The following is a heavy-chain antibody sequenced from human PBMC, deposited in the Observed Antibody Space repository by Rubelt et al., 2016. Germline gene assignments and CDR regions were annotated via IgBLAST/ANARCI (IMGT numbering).Heavy chain of an antibody. Sequence: QVQLQESGPGLVKPSQTLSLTCAVSGGSISSPGYSWTWIRQTPGKGLEWIGYVYYTGSTFYNPSLQSRVTISVDTSKNQFSLKLTSLAAAERGVYFCAGDTGNYRTDYWGQGSLVTVSS. D-gene: IGHD2-8*02. CDR3: AGDTGNYRTDY. V-gene: IGHV4-30-4*07. CDR2: VYYTGST. CDR1: GGSISSPGYS. J-gene: IGHJ4*02.